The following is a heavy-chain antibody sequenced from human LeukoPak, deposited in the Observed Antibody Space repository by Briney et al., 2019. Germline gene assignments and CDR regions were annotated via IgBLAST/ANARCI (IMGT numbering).Heavy chain of an antibody. Sequence: PSETLSLTCTVSGASINNYYWSWIRQPPGKGLEWIGYIYYSGSTYYNPSLKSRVTFSLDTSKNQLSLNLRSVTAADTAMYHCANLFYGDYGFAFDIWGQGTVVTVSS. CDR1: GASINNYY. D-gene: IGHD4-17*01. J-gene: IGHJ3*02. CDR2: IYYSGST. CDR3: ANLFYGDYGFAFDI. V-gene: IGHV4-59*13.